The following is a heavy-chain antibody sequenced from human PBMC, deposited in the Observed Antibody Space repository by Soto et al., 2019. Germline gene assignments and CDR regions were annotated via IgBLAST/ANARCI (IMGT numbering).Heavy chain of an antibody. Sequence: ASVKVSCKTSGGTFSSYAISWVRQAPGQGLEWMGGIIPILGIANYAQKFQGGVPITSDKSTSTASMELRCLRLEDTAVYYCARAYYYDSSGYYYNWFDPWGQGTLVTVSS. J-gene: IGHJ5*02. CDR3: ARAYYYDSSGYYYNWFDP. V-gene: IGHV1-69*10. CDR2: IIPILGIA. D-gene: IGHD3-22*01. CDR1: GGTFSSYA.